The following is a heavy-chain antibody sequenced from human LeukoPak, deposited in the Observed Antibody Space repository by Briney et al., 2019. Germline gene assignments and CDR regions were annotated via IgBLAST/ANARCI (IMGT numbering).Heavy chain of an antibody. J-gene: IGHJ4*02. CDR3: ATSRDSYGYSLGGY. CDR2: TNHSGST. V-gene: IGHV4-34*08. Sequence: PGGSLRLSCAASGFTFSSYEMNWIRQPPGKGLEWIGETNHSGSTNYNPSLKSRVTISVDTSKNQFSLKLSSVTAADTAVYYCATSRDSYGYSLGGYWGQGTLVTVSS. D-gene: IGHD5-18*01. CDR1: GFTFSSYE.